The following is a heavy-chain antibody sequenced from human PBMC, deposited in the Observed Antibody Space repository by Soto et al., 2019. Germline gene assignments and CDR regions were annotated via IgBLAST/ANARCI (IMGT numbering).Heavy chain of an antibody. J-gene: IGHJ6*02. D-gene: IGHD3-9*01. CDR3: ARHMIIPDYDILTGDERLYGMDV. V-gene: IGHV4-39*01. CDR1: GGSISSSSYY. Sequence: SETLSLTCTVSGGSISSSSYYWGWIRQPPGKGLEWIGSIYYSGSTYYNPSLKSRVTISVDTSKNQFSLKLSSVTAADTAVYYCARHMIIPDYDILTGDERLYGMDVWGQGTTVTVSS. CDR2: IYYSGST.